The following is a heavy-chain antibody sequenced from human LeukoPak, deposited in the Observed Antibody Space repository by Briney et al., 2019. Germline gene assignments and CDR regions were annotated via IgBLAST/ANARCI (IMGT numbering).Heavy chain of an antibody. V-gene: IGHV1-69*13. D-gene: IGHD6-13*01. J-gene: IGHJ4*02. CDR1: GGTFSSYA. CDR3: ARGFQIAAAGTFFDY. Sequence: SVKVSCKASGGTFSSYAISWVRQAPGQGLEWMGGIIPIFGTANYAQKFQGRVTITADESTSTAYMELSSLRSEDTAVYYCARGFQIAAAGTFFDYWGQGTLVTVSS. CDR2: IIPIFGTA.